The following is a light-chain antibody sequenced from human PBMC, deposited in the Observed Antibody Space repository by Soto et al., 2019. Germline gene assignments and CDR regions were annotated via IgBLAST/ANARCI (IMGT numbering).Light chain of an antibody. CDR1: QSVSNN. CDR2: AAI. J-gene: IGKJ4*01. V-gene: IGKV3-15*01. CDR3: QQYNKWPLT. Sequence: EIVMMQSPATLSVSPGDRVTLSCWASQSVSNNLAWYQQKPGQAPRLLIYAAITRATSIPARFSGSGAGTEFTLTISSLQSEDFAVYYCQQYNKWPLTFGGGTKVEIK.